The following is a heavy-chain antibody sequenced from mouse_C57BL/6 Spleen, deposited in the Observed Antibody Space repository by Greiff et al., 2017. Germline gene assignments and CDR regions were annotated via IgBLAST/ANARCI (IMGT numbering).Heavy chain of an antibody. CDR3: ARWDYGEGYVDV. CDR1: GYTFTNYW. V-gene: IGHV1-63*01. J-gene: IGHJ1*03. Sequence: QVQLQQSGAELVRPGTSVKMSCKASGYTFTNYWIGWAKQRPGHGLEWIGDIYPGGGYTNYNEKFKGKATLTADKSSSTAYMQFSSLTSEDSAIYYCARWDYGEGYVDVWGTGTTVTVSS. CDR2: IYPGGGYT. D-gene: IGHD2-4*01.